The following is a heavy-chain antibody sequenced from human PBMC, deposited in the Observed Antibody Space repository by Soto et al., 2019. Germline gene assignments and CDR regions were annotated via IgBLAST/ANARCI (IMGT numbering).Heavy chain of an antibody. Sequence: ASVKVSCKASGGTFSSYAISWVRQAPGQGLEWMGGIIPILGTANYAQKFQGRVTITADESTSTAYRELSSLRSEDTAVYYCGRDPLEDYYDSSGPGPFDYWGQGTLVTVSS. D-gene: IGHD3-22*01. CDR3: GRDPLEDYYDSSGPGPFDY. J-gene: IGHJ4*02. CDR2: IIPILGTA. CDR1: GGTFSSYA. V-gene: IGHV1-69*13.